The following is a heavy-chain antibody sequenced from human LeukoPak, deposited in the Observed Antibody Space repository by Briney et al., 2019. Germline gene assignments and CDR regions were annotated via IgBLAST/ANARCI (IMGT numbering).Heavy chain of an antibody. Sequence: GGSLRLSCAASGFTVSSNYMSWVRQAPGKGLEWVSVIYSGGSTYYADSVKGRFTISRDNSKNTLYLQMNSLRAEDTAVYYCAGSGYYDSSGYLYWGQGTLVTVSS. CDR2: IYSGGST. CDR1: GFTVSSNY. V-gene: IGHV3-53*01. D-gene: IGHD3-22*01. CDR3: AGSGYYDSSGYLY. J-gene: IGHJ4*02.